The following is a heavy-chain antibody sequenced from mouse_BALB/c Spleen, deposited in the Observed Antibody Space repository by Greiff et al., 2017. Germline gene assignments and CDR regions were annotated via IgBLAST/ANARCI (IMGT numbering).Heavy chain of an antibody. Sequence: VQRVESGPGLVAPSQSLSITCTVSGFSLSRYSVHWVRQPPGKGLEWLGVIWAGGSTNYNSALMSRLSISKDNSKSQVFLKMNSLQTDDTAMYYCARDRGRREAMDYWGQGTSVTVSS. J-gene: IGHJ4*01. CDR2: IWAGGST. CDR3: ARDRGRREAMDY. D-gene: IGHD2-12*01. CDR1: GFSLSRYS. V-gene: IGHV2-9*02.